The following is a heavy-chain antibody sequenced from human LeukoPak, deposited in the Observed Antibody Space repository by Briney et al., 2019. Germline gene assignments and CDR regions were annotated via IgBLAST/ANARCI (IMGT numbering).Heavy chain of an antibody. J-gene: IGHJ6*02. V-gene: IGHV3-9*01. Sequence: GGSPRLSCAASGFTFDDYAMHWVRQAPGKGLEWVSGISWNSGTKGYADSVKGRFTISRDNAKNSLYLQMNSLRGEDAALYYCAVLHYYAMDVWGQGTAVTVSS. CDR2: ISWNSGTK. D-gene: IGHD2-8*01. CDR1: GFTFDDYA. CDR3: AVLHYYAMDV.